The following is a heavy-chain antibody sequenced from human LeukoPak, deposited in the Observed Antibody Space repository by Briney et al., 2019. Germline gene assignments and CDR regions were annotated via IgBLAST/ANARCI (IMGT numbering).Heavy chain of an antibody. J-gene: IGHJ4*02. CDR3: ARDAVRGAGGPREYYFDY. CDR2: ISSSSSTI. D-gene: IGHD1-26*01. CDR1: GFTFSSYS. V-gene: IGHV3-48*01. Sequence: GGSLRLSCAASGFTFSSYSMNWVRQAPGKGLEWVSYISSSSSTIYYADSVKGRFTISRDNAKNSLYLQMNSLRAEDTAVYYCARDAVRGAGGPREYYFDYWGQGTLVTVSS.